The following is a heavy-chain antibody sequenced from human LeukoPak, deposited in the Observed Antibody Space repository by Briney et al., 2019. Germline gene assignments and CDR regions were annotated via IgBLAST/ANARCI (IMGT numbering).Heavy chain of an antibody. J-gene: IGHJ5*02. CDR3: ARDLA. V-gene: IGHV3-21*01. CDR2: ISSSSSYI. CDR1: GFTVSSNS. Sequence: GGSLRLSCTVSGFTVSSNSMSWVRQAPGKGLEWVSSISSSSSYIYYADSVKGRFTISRDNAKNSLYLQMNSLRAEDTAVYYCARDLAWGQGTLVTVSS.